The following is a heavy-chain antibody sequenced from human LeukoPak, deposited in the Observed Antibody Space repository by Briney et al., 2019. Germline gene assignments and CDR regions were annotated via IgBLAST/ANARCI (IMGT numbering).Heavy chain of an antibody. V-gene: IGHV3-33*06. Sequence: GGSLRLSCAVSGFSFSNYAMHWVRQAPGKGLEWVALIWYDGSNKYYADSVKGRFTISRDNSKNTLYLQMNTLRAEDTAVYYCAKARGAATYCYYYMDVWGKGTTVTVYS. CDR1: GFSFSNYA. CDR2: IWYDGSNK. CDR3: AKARGAATYCYYYMDV. D-gene: IGHD1-26*01. J-gene: IGHJ6*03.